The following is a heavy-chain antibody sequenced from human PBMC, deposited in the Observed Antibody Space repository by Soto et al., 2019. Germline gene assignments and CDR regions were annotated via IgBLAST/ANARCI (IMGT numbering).Heavy chain of an antibody. CDR2: INAGNGNT. CDR3: ARGASPLIDY. V-gene: IGHV1-3*01. D-gene: IGHD1-26*01. J-gene: IGHJ4*02. Sequence: QVQLVQSGAEVKKPGASVKVSCKASGYTFTSYAMHWVRQAPGQRLEWMGWINAGNGNTKYSQKFQGRVTIIRDTSASTAYMERSRLRSEDTAVYYCARGASPLIDYWGQGTLVTVSS. CDR1: GYTFTSYA.